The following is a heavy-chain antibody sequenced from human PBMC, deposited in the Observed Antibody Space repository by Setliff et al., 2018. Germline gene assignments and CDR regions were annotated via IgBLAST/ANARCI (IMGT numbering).Heavy chain of an antibody. CDR1: GGTFSTYG. Sequence: ASVKVSCKASGGTFSTYGISWVRQAPGQGLEWMGGTIPIFGTTNYAQKFQGRVTIITDESTNTAYMELSSLRSEDTAVYYCAREGVDTRPSTDYRYYMDVWGKGTTVTVSS. V-gene: IGHV1-69*05. CDR3: AREGVDTRPSTDYRYYMDV. J-gene: IGHJ6*03. D-gene: IGHD5-18*01. CDR2: TIPIFGTT.